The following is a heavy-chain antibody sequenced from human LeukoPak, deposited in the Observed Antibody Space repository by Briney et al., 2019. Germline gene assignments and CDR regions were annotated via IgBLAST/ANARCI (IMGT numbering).Heavy chain of an antibody. CDR3: AGRHYYGSGSYQNWFDP. V-gene: IGHV4-39*01. CDR1: GDSISSNNYY. Sequence: PSETLSLTCTVSGDSISSNNYYWGWIRQPPRKWLEWIGNIYYSGSTYYNRSLKSRVTISVATSKNQFFLKLNSVPAADTAVYYCAGRHYYGSGSYQNWFDPWGQGTLVTVSS. D-gene: IGHD3-10*01. J-gene: IGHJ5*02. CDR2: IYYSGST.